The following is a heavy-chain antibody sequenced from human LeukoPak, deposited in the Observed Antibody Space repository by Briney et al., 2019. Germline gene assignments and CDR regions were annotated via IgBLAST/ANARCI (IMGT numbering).Heavy chain of an antibody. J-gene: IGHJ5*02. V-gene: IGHV4-34*01. D-gene: IGHD3-16*01. CDR2: INHSGST. Sequence: SETLSHTCAVYGGSFSGYYWSWIRQPPGKGLEWIGEINHSGSTNYNPSLKSRVTISVDTSKNQFSLKLSSVTAADTAVYYCAIGGKVNWFDPWGQGTLVTVSS. CDR3: AIGGKVNWFDP. CDR1: GGSFSGYY.